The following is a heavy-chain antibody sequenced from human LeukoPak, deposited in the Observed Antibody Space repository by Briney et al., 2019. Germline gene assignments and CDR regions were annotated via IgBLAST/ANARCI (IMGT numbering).Heavy chain of an antibody. CDR2: IYYSGST. CDR1: GGSISSSSYY. D-gene: IGHD4-17*01. Sequence: SETLSLTCTVSGGSISSSSYYWGWIRQPPGKGLEWIGSIYYSGSTYYNPSLKSRVTISVDTSKNQFSLKLSSVTAADTAVYYCARKTTVTNLFDYWGQGTLVTVSS. CDR3: ARKTTVTNLFDY. V-gene: IGHV4-39*07. J-gene: IGHJ4*02.